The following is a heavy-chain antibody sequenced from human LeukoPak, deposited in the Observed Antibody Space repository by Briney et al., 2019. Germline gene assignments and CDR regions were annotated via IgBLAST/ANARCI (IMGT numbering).Heavy chain of an antibody. CDR2: INPSGGNT. V-gene: IGHV1-46*03. CDR1: GYTFTSYY. Sequence: ASVKVSCKASGYTFTSYYMHWVRQAPGQGLEWMGLINPSGGNTTYAQKFQGRVTMTMDTSTSTVYMELSSLRSEDTAVYYCTRDTYYYDSSGSYSIDYWGQGTLVTVSS. J-gene: IGHJ4*02. D-gene: IGHD3-22*01. CDR3: TRDTYYYDSSGSYSIDY.